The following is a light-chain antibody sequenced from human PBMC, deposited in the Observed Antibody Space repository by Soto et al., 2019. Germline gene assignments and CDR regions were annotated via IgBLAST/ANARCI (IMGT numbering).Light chain of an antibody. CDR2: AAS. Sequence: EVVLTQSPGTLSLSVGERATLSCRASQSVASNHLAWYQQKPGQAPRLLIYAASTMAAGIPDRFSGSGSGTDFTLTISRLEPEDFGVFFCHHYSRSPIFTFGPGTTVDMK. V-gene: IGKV3-20*01. CDR1: QSVASNH. J-gene: IGKJ3*01. CDR3: HHYSRSPIFT.